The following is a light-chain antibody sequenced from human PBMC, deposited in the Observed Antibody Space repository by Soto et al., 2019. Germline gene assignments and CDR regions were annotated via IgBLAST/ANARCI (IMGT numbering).Light chain of an antibody. V-gene: IGKV3-11*01. J-gene: IGKJ1*01. CDR1: QSVRNN. Sequence: EVVLTQSPATLSLSPGERATLSCRASQSVRNNLAWYQHKPGQPPRLLIYDASNRATGIPGRFSGSGSGTDFTLTISNLEPEDFAVYYCQQRDNCPWTFGQGAKVEIK. CDR3: QQRDNCPWT. CDR2: DAS.